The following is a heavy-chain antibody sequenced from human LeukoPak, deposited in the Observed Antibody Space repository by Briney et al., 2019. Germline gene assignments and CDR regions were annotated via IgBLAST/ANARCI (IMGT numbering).Heavy chain of an antibody. CDR1: GFTFSSYS. CDR2: ISSSSSYI. Sequence: GGSLRLSCAASGFTFSSYSMNWVRQAPGKGLEWVSSISSSSSYIYYADSVKGRFTISRDNAKSSLYLQMNSLRAEDTAVYYCARDGYSSSSGDYWGQGTLVTVSS. D-gene: IGHD6-13*01. V-gene: IGHV3-21*01. CDR3: ARDGYSSSSGDY. J-gene: IGHJ4*02.